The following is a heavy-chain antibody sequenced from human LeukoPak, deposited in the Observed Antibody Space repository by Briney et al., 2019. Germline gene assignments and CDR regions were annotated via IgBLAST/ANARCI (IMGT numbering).Heavy chain of an antibody. V-gene: IGHV4-39*01. Sequence: SETLSLTCTVSGGSISRRSYYWGWIRQPPGTGLGWIGSIYYSGRTYYNPSLKRRVTLSVDTAKIQFSLKLTALTAADTAVYYCARHAGNTIFGVVINNWFDPWGQGTLVTVSS. CDR3: ARHAGNTIFGVVINNWFDP. CDR1: GGSISRRSYY. J-gene: IGHJ5*02. CDR2: IYYSGRT. D-gene: IGHD3-3*01.